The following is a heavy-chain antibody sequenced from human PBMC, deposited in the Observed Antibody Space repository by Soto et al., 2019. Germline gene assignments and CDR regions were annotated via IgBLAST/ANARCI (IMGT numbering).Heavy chain of an antibody. CDR3: ARGGDDFWSVLNAFDL. D-gene: IGHD3-3*01. V-gene: IGHV4-59*13. Sequence: ETLCLTCTVSGGSISSYYWSWSRRPPGKGLEGMGYIYYGGRTNYNACLKSRGTISVATCKNEFSLKRGSVSAAGTAVCFCARGGDDFWSVLNAFDLWGESTMVTVS. CDR2: IYYGGRT. CDR1: GGSISSYY. J-gene: IGHJ3*01.